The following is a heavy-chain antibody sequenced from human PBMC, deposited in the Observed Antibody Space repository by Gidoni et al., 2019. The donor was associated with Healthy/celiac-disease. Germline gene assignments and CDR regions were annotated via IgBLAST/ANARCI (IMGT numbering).Heavy chain of an antibody. CDR3: ARLHYDFWSGSSDY. V-gene: IGHV5-10-1*01. Sequence: KGLEWMGRIDPSDSYTNYSPSFQGHVTISADKSISTAYLQWSSLKASDTAMYYCARLHYDFWSGSSDYWGQGTLVTVSS. J-gene: IGHJ4*02. D-gene: IGHD3-3*01. CDR2: IDPSDSYT.